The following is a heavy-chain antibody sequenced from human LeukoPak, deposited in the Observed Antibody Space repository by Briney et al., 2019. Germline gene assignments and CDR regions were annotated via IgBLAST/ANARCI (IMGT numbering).Heavy chain of an antibody. V-gene: IGHV5-51*01. D-gene: IGHD6-13*01. Sequence: GEALKISSKGCGYSFTSYWIGWGRPIPREGLEWVGIIYPGDSDTRYSPSFQGQVTISADKSISTAYLQWSSLKASDTAMYYCARIAAAGTLRFDYWGQGTLVTVSS. CDR2: IYPGDSDT. CDR3: ARIAAAGTLRFDY. J-gene: IGHJ4*02. CDR1: GYSFTSYW.